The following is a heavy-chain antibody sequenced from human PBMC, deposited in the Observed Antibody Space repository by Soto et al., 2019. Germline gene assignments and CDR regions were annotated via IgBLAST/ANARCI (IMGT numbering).Heavy chain of an antibody. J-gene: IGHJ4*02. CDR2: INPDTGST. D-gene: IGHD2-2*01. CDR3: ARQYCSGTSCYWYFDF. Sequence: QVRLVQSGAEVQRPGASLNISCQATGYQFTGSYLHWVRLAPGHGLQWMGMINPDTGSTTYAETFQGRVAMSTDRSAGTVYLGLGSLRSDDTATYYCARQYCSGTSCYWYFDFWGQGTLVTVSS. CDR1: GYQFTGSY. V-gene: IGHV1-46*01.